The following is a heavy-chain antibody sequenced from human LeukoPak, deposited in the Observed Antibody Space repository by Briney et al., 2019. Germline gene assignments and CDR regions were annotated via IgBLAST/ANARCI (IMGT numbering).Heavy chain of an antibody. CDR3: ARLGDYYGSGSYYFGWFDP. CDR2: IYPGDSDT. J-gene: IGHJ5*02. CDR1: GYIFTSYW. Sequence: GAYLNICCKCSGYIFTSYWIGWVRPMPGEGLEWMGIIYPGDSDTRYSPSFQGQVTISADKSISTAYLQWSSLKASDTAMYYCARLGDYYGSGSYYFGWFDPWGQGTLVTVSS. V-gene: IGHV5-51*01. D-gene: IGHD3-10*01.